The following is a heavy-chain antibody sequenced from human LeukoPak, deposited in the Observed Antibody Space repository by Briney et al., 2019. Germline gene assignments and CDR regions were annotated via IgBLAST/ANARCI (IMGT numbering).Heavy chain of an antibody. J-gene: IGHJ4*02. Sequence: SETLSLTCAVSGASLSSNNYYWGWIRQPPGKGLEWIGNIDYSGSTYYNPSLKSRVTISVDTSKNQFSLKLSSVTAADTAVYYCAREDPGSYSPHYFDYWGQGTLVTVSS. D-gene: IGHD1-26*01. CDR2: IDYSGST. CDR3: AREDPGSYSPHYFDY. CDR1: GASLSSNNYY. V-gene: IGHV4-39*07.